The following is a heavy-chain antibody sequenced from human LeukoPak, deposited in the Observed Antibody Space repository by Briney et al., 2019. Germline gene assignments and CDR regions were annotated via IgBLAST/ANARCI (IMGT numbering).Heavy chain of an antibody. Sequence: GGSLRLSCAASGFTFSSYAMSWVRQAPGKGLEWVSYISSSGSTIYYADSVKGRFTISRDNAKNSLYLQMNSLRAEDTAVYYCARGAHDYGGKRFDYWGQGTLVTVSS. D-gene: IGHD4-17*01. CDR3: ARGAHDYGGKRFDY. CDR2: ISSSGSTI. CDR1: GFTFSSYA. V-gene: IGHV3-48*04. J-gene: IGHJ4*02.